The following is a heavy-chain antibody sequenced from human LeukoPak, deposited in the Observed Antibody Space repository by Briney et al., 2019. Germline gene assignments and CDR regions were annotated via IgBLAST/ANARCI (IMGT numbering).Heavy chain of an antibody. D-gene: IGHD4-17*01. CDR2: IHYSGTT. CDR1: GGSINGYF. CDR3: ARHLGYGDHPLDH. Sequence: PSETLSLTCTVSGGSINGYFWSWFRQPPGKALEWIGYIHYSGTTKYNPSLESRVTRLTDTSRNRFSLEVTSVTAADTAVYYCARHLGYGDHPLDHWGQGNLVTVSS. J-gene: IGHJ4*02. V-gene: IGHV4-59*08.